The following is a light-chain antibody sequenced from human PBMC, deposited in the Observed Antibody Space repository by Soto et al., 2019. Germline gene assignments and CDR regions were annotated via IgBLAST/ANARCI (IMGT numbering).Light chain of an antibody. J-gene: IGKJ4*01. CDR3: QKYTNVPA. CDR1: QGISNY. CDR2: AAS. V-gene: IGKV1-27*01. Sequence: DIHMTQSPSSLSASVGDRGTITCRASQGISNYLAWYQQIPGKVPKLLISAASTLQSGVPSRFSGSGSGTDFTLTISSLQPEDVATYYCQKYTNVPAFGGGTKVEIK.